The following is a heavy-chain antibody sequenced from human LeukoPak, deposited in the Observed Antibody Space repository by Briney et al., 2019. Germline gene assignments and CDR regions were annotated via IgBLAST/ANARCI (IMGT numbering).Heavy chain of an antibody. Sequence: SETLSLTCTVSGGSISSYYWSWIRQPPGKGLEWIGYIYYSGSTNYNPSLKSRVTISVDTSKNQFSLKLSSVTAADTAVYYCARRIPRTDAFDIWGQGTMVTVSS. CDR3: ARRIPRTDAFDI. CDR2: IYYSGST. V-gene: IGHV4-59*08. CDR1: GGSISSYY. J-gene: IGHJ3*02.